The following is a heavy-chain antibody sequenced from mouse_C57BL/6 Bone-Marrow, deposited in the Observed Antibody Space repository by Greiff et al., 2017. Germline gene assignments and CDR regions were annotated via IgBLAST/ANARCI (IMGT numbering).Heavy chain of an antibody. CDR1: GYTFTSYW. CDR3: ARSGPLGRSFNY. J-gene: IGHJ2*01. V-gene: IGHV1-55*01. Sequence: VQLQQPGAELVKPGASVKMSCKASGYTFTSYWITWVKQRPGQGLEWIGDIYPTSGRTNYNEKFKSKAILTVDTSSNTAYMQLCSLTSEDSAVFYRARSGPLGRSFNYWGQGTTLTVSS. CDR2: IYPTSGRT. D-gene: IGHD3-1*01.